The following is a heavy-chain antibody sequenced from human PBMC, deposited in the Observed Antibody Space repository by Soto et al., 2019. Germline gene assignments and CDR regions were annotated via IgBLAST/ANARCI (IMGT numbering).Heavy chain of an antibody. V-gene: IGHV4-39*01. Sequence: PSGTLSPTFTVPRGSISSSSYYWGWVRPPPGKGLEWIGSIYYSGSTYYNPSLKSRVTISVDTSKNQFSLKLSSVTAADTAVYYCARQMGYQLLSGAAYYYGMDVWGQGTTVTVSS. J-gene: IGHJ6*02. CDR2: IYYSGST. CDR3: ARQMGYQLLSGAAYYYGMDV. CDR1: RGSISSSSYY. D-gene: IGHD2-2*01.